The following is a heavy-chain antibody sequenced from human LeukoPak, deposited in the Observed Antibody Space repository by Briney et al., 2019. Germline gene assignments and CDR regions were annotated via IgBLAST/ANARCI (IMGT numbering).Heavy chain of an antibody. D-gene: IGHD3-10*01. V-gene: IGHV4-59*01. CDR3: ARGDYYGSGTNWFDP. J-gene: IGHJ5*02. Sequence: SETLSLTWTVSGGSLSSYYWSWIRQPPGKGLGWMGYIYYSGSTNYNPSLKSRVTISVDTSKNQFSLKLSSVTAVDTAVYYCARGDYYGSGTNWFDPWGQGTLVTVSS. CDR1: GGSLSSYY. CDR2: IYYSGST.